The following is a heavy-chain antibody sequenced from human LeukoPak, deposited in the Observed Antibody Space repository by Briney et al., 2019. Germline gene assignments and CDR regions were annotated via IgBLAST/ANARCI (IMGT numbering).Heavy chain of an antibody. CDR3: AKGPYCSSTSCYLPLHYYYYGMDV. CDR1: GFTFSSYG. Sequence: GGSLRLSCAASGFTFSSYGMHWVRQAPGKGLEWVAVIPYDGSNKYYADSVKGRFTISRDNSKNTLYLQMNSLRAEDTAVYYCAKGPYCSSTSCYLPLHYYYYGMDVWGQGTTVTVSS. J-gene: IGHJ6*02. V-gene: IGHV3-30*18. D-gene: IGHD2-2*01. CDR2: IPYDGSNK.